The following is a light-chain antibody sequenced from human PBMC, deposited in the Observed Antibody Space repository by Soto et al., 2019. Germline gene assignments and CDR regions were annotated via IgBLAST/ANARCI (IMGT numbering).Light chain of an antibody. CDR2: GPS. Sequence: ELVLTQSPGTLSLSPGERATLSCRASQSVAKNYLAWYQQEPGQASRLLIYGPSSRATGIPDRFSGSGSGTDFTLTISRLEPEDFSVYYCHQYASSPQTFGQGTKVEIK. CDR1: QSVAKNY. CDR3: HQYASSPQT. J-gene: IGKJ1*01. V-gene: IGKV3-20*01.